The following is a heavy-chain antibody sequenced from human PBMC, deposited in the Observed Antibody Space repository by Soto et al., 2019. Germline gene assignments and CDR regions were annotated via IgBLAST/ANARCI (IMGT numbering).Heavy chain of an antibody. CDR2: INGGNGNT. CDR3: ARVETAMIGAFDI. D-gene: IGHD5-18*01. CDR1: GNTVPNYA. V-gene: IGHV1-3*01. J-gene: IGHJ3*02. Sequence: ASVKVSCKASGNTVPNYAIHWVRQAPGQRLEWMGWINGGNGNTYYSEHFQGRVTFTRDTSAGTVYMQLSSLRSDDTAVYYCARVETAMIGAFDIWGQGTMVTVSS.